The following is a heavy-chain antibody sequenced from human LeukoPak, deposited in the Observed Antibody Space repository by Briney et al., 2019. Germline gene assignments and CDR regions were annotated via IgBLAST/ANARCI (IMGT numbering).Heavy chain of an antibody. V-gene: IGHV4-59*01. Sequence: KSSETLSLTCTVSGGSISSYYWSWIRQPPGKGLEWIGYIYYSGSTNCNPSLKSRVTISVDTSKNQFSLKLSSVTAADTAVYYCARGERWLPRSIRPPYYFDYWGQGTLVTVSS. J-gene: IGHJ4*02. CDR3: ARGERWLPRSIRPPYYFDY. D-gene: IGHD5-24*01. CDR2: IYYSGST. CDR1: GGSISSYY.